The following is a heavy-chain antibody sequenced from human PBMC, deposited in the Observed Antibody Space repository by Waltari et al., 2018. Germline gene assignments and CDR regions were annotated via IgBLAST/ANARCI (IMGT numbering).Heavy chain of an antibody. CDR3: AKAIVAVAGKAYAFDI. J-gene: IGHJ3*02. D-gene: IGHD6-19*01. CDR1: GFTFDDYA. CDR2: ISWNSGSI. V-gene: IGHV3-9*01. Sequence: EVQLVESGGGLVQPGRSLRLSCAASGFTFDDYAMHWVRQAPGKGLEWVSGISWNSGSIGYADSVKGRFTISRDNPKNSLYLQMNSLRAEDTALYYCAKAIVAVAGKAYAFDIWGQGTMVTVSS.